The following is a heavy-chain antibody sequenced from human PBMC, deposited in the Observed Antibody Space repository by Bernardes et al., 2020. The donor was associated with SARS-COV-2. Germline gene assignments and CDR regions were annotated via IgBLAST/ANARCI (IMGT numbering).Heavy chain of an antibody. CDR1: GASLRGKY. CDR2: VDHSGDT. D-gene: IGHD2-2*01. CDR3: ARVTMKYQLPRHFDL. J-gene: IGHJ4*02. Sequence: SESMFPTCTANGASLRGKYWTWIRQPPGKGLGRIGDVDHSGDTSYNPSLKSRVIISAATSENQFSLRMTSMTAADTAMYYCARVTMKYQLPRHFDLWGQGTLVTDSS. V-gene: IGHV4-34*01.